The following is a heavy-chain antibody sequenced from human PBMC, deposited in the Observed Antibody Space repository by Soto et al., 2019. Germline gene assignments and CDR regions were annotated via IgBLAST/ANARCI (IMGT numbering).Heavy chain of an antibody. J-gene: IGHJ6*03. CDR3: ARAPIAAAVPGYYYYYMDV. CDR1: GFTFSSYW. Sequence: GGSLRLSCAASGFTFSSYWMSWVRQAPGKGLEWVANIKQDGSEKYYVDSVKGRFTISRDKAKNPLYLQMNSLRAEDTAVYYCARAPIAAAVPGYYYYYMDVWGKGTTVTVSS. V-gene: IGHV3-7*01. CDR2: IKQDGSEK. D-gene: IGHD6-13*01.